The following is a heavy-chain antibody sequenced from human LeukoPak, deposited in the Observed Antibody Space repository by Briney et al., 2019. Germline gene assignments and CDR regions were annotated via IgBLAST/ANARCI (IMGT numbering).Heavy chain of an antibody. CDR3: AKVTGGDMITYGGLDY. J-gene: IGHJ4*02. D-gene: IGHD3-16*01. V-gene: IGHV3-23*01. CDR2: ISGNGDTT. CDR1: GFTFSSYA. Sequence: GGSLRLSCAASGFTFSSYATSWVRQAPGKGLEWVSAISGNGDTTYYTDSVKGRFTISRDNSKNTLYLQMNSLRAEDTAVYYCAKVTGGDMITYGGLDYWGQGTLVTVSS.